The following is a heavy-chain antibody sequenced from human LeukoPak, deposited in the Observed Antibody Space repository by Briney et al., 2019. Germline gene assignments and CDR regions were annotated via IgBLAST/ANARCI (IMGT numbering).Heavy chain of an antibody. CDR2: MNPNSGNT. D-gene: IGHD3-22*01. CDR3: ASCTPMAGGYDDSSGYYPKYYYYGMDV. CDR1: GYTFTSYD. Sequence: ASVKVSCKASGYTFTSYDINWVRQATGQGLEWMGWMNPNSGNTGYAQKFQGRVTMTRNTSISTAYMELSSLRSEDTAVYYCASCTPMAGGYDDSSGYYPKYYYYGMDVWGQGTTVTVSS. J-gene: IGHJ6*02. V-gene: IGHV1-8*01.